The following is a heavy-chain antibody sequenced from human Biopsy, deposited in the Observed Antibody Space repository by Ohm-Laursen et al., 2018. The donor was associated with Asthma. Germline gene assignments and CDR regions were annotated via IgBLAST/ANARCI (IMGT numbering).Heavy chain of an antibody. CDR3: ARDESFSMASGSWFDP. CDR2: ISGSSIII. Sequence: SLRLSCTAPGFTFSSSAMAWVRQAPGKGLEWVSTISGSSIIIHYGGSVKGRFTISRDNSKNTMYLVMNSLRPEDTAVYYCARDESFSMASGSWFDPWGQGTLVTVSS. D-gene: IGHD2/OR15-2a*01. J-gene: IGHJ5*02. CDR1: GFTFSSSA. V-gene: IGHV3-23*01.